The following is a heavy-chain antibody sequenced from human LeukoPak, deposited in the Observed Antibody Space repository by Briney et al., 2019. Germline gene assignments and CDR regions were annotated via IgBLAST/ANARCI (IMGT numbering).Heavy chain of an antibody. Sequence: SETLSLTCAVYGGSFSGYYWSWIRQPPGKGLEWIGSIYYSGSTYYNPSLKSRVTISVDTSKNQFSLKLSSVTAADTAVYYCASLSRDGYSLGRAFDYWGQGTLVTVSS. CDR1: GGSFSGYY. D-gene: IGHD5-24*01. J-gene: IGHJ4*02. CDR2: IYYSGST. V-gene: IGHV4-34*01. CDR3: ASLSRDGYSLGRAFDY.